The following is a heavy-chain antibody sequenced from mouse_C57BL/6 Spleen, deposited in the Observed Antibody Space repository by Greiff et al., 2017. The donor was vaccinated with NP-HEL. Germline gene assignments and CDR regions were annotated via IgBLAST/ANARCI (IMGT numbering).Heavy chain of an antibody. J-gene: IGHJ3*01. Sequence: QVQLQQSGAELVRPGASVTLSCKASGYTFTDYEMHWVKQTPVHGLEWIGAIDPETGGTAYNQKFKGKAILTADKSSSTAYLELRSLTSEDSAVYYCTGEGNYYGSSYGFAYWGQGTLVTVSA. CDR1: GYTFTDYE. V-gene: IGHV1-15*01. D-gene: IGHD1-1*01. CDR2: IDPETGGT. CDR3: TGEGNYYGSSYGFAY.